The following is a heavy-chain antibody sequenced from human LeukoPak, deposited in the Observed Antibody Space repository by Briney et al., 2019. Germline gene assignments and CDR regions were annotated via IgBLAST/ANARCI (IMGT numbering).Heavy chain of an antibody. CDR1: GGSISSGGYS. CDR3: ARESYYGSGSFDY. V-gene: IGHV4-31*11. J-gene: IGHJ4*02. D-gene: IGHD3-10*01. CDR2: IYYSGST. Sequence: SETLSLTCAVSGGSISSGGYSWSWIRQPPGKGLEWIGYIYYSGSTYYNPSLKSQVTISVDTSKNQFSLKLSSVTAADTAVYYCARESYYGSGSFDYWGQGTLVTVSS.